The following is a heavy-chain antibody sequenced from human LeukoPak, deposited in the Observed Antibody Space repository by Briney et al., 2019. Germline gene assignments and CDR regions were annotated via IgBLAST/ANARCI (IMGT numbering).Heavy chain of an antibody. CDR1: GGSFSGYY. D-gene: IGHD2-2*02. J-gene: IGHJ4*02. CDR3: AREQYPYFDY. Sequence: SETLSLTCAVYGGSFSGYYWTWIRQPAGKGLEWIGRIHTSGSTNYNPSLKSRVTMSVDTSKNQFSLKLSSVTAADTAIYYCAREQYPYFDYWGQGTLVTVSS. CDR2: IHTSGST. V-gene: IGHV4-4*07.